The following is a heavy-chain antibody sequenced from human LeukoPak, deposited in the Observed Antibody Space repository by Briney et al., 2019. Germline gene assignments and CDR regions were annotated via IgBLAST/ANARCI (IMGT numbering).Heavy chain of an antibody. Sequence: SQSLSLTCTVSGASISSDSYYWSWIRQPAGKRLEWIGRIYSSGNTNYHPALMSRVTIVLDTYKNQLPLSLSSVTAADTAVYYCARDMTGSGWNDAFDIWGQGTMVTVSS. CDR2: IYSSGNT. CDR1: GASISSDSYY. J-gene: IGHJ3*02. CDR3: ARDMTGSGWNDAFDI. V-gene: IGHV4-61*02. D-gene: IGHD6-19*01.